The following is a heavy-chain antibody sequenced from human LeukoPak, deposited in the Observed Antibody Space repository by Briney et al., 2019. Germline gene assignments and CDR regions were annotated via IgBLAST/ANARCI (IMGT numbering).Heavy chain of an antibody. Sequence: ASVKVSCRVSGDTLTDISIHWVRQTPGKGLEWMGGLHPEDREVIYAQKFQGRVTMTEDSSTHTAYMDLRSLRSEDTAVYYCATTEQLAWGQGTLVTVSS. V-gene: IGHV1-24*01. J-gene: IGHJ5*02. CDR1: GDTLTDIS. CDR2: LHPEDREV. CDR3: ATTEQLA. D-gene: IGHD6-6*01.